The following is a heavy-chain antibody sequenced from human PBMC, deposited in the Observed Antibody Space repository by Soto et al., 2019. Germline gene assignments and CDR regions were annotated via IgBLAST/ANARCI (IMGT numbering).Heavy chain of an antibody. CDR2: RNTGNGNT. V-gene: IGHV1-3*04. D-gene: IGHD2-21*01. CDR3: ATRCSGDCHSGDY. CDR1: GYTFTTFA. Sequence: QVQLVQSEAEVKKSGASVRVSCKASGYTFTTFAMHWVRQAPGQRLEWMGWRNTGNGNTKYSPNFQGRVYITRDTSPNTAYLDLSSLRSEDTAVYYCATRCSGDCHSGDYWGQGTLVTVSS. J-gene: IGHJ4*02.